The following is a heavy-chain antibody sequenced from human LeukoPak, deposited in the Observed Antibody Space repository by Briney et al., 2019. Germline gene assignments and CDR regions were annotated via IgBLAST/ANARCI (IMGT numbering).Heavy chain of an antibody. J-gene: IGHJ5*02. V-gene: IGHV4-59*01. CDR1: GGSISSYY. D-gene: IGHD4-23*01. CDR2: IYYSGST. CDR3: ARAYDYGGNSGWFDP. Sequence: SETLSLTCTVSGGSISSYYWSWIRQPPGKGLEWIGYIYYSGSTNYNPSLKSRVTISVDTSKNQFSLKLSSVTAADTAVYYCARAYDYGGNSGWFDPWGQGTLVTVSS.